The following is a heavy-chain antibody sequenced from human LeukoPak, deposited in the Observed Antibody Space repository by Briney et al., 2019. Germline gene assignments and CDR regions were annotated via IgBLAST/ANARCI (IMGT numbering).Heavy chain of an antibody. V-gene: IGHV4-39*01. Sequence: SETLSLTCTVPGGSVSSTTYYWGWIRQPPGKGLEWIGSIYYSGSTYYNASLKSRVTISVDTSKNQFSLKLSSVTAADTAVYYCARHPPYGSRNWGSYYFDYWGQGTLVTVSS. CDR1: GGSVSSTTYY. J-gene: IGHJ4*02. CDR3: ARHPPYGSRNWGSYYFDY. CDR2: IYYSGST. D-gene: IGHD3-10*01.